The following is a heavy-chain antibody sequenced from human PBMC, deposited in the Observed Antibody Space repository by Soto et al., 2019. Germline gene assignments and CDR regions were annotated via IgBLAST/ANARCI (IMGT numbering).Heavy chain of an antibody. CDR1: GGSISSYY. V-gene: IGHV4-59*01. D-gene: IGHD3-22*01. J-gene: IGHJ6*02. CDR3: ARLYDSSGYYYRASVDV. CDR2: IYYSGST. Sequence: PSETLSLTCTVSGGSISSYYWSWILQPPGKGLEWIGYIYYSGSTNYNPSLKSRVTISVDTSKNQFSLKLSSVTAADTAVYYCARLYDSSGYYYRASVDVWGQGTTVTVSS.